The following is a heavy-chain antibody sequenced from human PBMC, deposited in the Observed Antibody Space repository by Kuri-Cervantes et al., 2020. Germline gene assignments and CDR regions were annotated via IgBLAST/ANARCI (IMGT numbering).Heavy chain of an antibody. CDR3: AKLLGYYDSSGYYSRYYYYGMDV. J-gene: IGHJ6*02. CDR1: GFTFSSYA. V-gene: IGHV3-64*01. Sequence: GSLRLSCAASGFTFSSYAMHWVRQAPGKGLEYVSAISSNGGSTYYANSVKGRFTISRDNSKNTLYLQMNSLRAGDTAVYYCAKLLGYYDSSGYYSRYYYYGMDVWGQGTTVTVSS. CDR2: ISSNGGST. D-gene: IGHD3-22*01.